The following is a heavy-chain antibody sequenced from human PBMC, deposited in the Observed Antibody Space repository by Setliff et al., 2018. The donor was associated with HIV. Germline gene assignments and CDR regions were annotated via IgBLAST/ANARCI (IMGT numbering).Heavy chain of an antibody. CDR1: GDTFSNYP. CDR3: ARDAGYSGSAWDS. D-gene: IGHD1-26*01. J-gene: IGHJ4*02. V-gene: IGHV1-69*13. Sequence: ASVKVSCKASGDTFSNYPISWLRQAPGQGPEWMGGIIPALGTANYAQKFQGRVTFTADESTNTAFMELSSLRSEDTAVYYCARDAGYSGSAWDSWGQGTQVTVSS. CDR2: IIPALGTA.